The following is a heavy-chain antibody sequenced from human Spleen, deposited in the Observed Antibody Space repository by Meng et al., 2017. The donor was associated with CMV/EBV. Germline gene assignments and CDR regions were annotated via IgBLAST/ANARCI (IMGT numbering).Heavy chain of an antibody. CDR1: GFTFSSYW. Sequence: GGSLRLSCAASGFTFSSYWMSWVRQAPGKGLEWVANIKQDGSEKYFVDSVKGRFIISRDNAKNSLYLQMNSLRAEDTAVYYCAREDGYTKRGAFDIWGQGTMVTVSS. CDR2: IKQDGSEK. J-gene: IGHJ3*02. V-gene: IGHV3-7*01. CDR3: AREDGYTKRGAFDI. D-gene: IGHD5-24*01.